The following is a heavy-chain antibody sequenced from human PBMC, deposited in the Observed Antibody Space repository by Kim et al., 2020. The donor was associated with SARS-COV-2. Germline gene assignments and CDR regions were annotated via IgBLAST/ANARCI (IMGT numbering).Heavy chain of an antibody. V-gene: IGHV4-4*02. J-gene: IGHJ4*02. CDR3: ARGSIAARPVDY. Sequence: NYNPSLKSRVTISVDKSKNQFSLKLSAVTAADTAVYYCARGSIAARPVDYWGQGTLVTVSS. D-gene: IGHD6-6*01.